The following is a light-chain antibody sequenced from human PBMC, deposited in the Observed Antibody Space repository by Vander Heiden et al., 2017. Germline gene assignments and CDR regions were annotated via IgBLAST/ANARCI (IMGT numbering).Light chain of an antibody. CDR1: QGISSW. Sequence: DIQMTQSPSTLSASVGDRVTITCRASQGISSWLAWYQQKPGKAPKLLIYKASSLASGVPSRFSGSGSGTEFTLTISSLQPDDFATYYCQQDNNYLLWTFGPGTKVEIK. V-gene: IGKV1-5*03. CDR3: QQDNNYLLWT. J-gene: IGKJ1*01. CDR2: KAS.